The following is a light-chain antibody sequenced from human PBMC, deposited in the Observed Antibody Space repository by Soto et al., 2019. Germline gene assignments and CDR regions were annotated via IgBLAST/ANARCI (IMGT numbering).Light chain of an antibody. CDR3: QQYGSSLAWT. Sequence: EIVLTQSPATLSLSPGERATLSCRASQSVSSSYLAWYQQKPGQAPRLLIYGASSRATGNPDRFSGSGSGTDFTLTISRLEPEDFAVYYCQQYGSSLAWTFGQGTKVDIK. J-gene: IGKJ1*01. CDR2: GAS. V-gene: IGKV3-20*01. CDR1: QSVSSSY.